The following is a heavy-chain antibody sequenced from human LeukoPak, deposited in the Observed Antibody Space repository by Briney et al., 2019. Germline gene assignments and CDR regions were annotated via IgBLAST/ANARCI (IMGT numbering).Heavy chain of an antibody. J-gene: IGHJ6*03. D-gene: IGHD3-16*01. V-gene: IGHV5-51*01. CDR2: IYPGDSDT. Sequence: GESRKISCKGSGYSFTSYWIGWVRQMPGKGLEWMGIIYPGDSDTRYSPSFQGQVTISADKSISTAYLQWSSLKASDTATYYCARLTDASSYYYYMDVWGKGTTVTVSS. CDR1: GYSFTSYW. CDR3: ARLTDASSYYYYMDV.